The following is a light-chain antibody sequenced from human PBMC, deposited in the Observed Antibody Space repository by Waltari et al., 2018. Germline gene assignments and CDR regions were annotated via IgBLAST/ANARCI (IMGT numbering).Light chain of an antibody. CDR3: CSFAGSTTVI. V-gene: IGLV2-23*02. CDR1: SSDVGGYNL. CDR2: EVT. Sequence: QSALTQPASVSGSPRQSITISCTGTSSDVGGYNLVSWYQQHPGEVPKLMIYEVTKRPSGISNRFSASKSGNTASLTISGLQAEDEADYYCCSFAGSTTVIFGGGTRLTVL. J-gene: IGLJ2*01.